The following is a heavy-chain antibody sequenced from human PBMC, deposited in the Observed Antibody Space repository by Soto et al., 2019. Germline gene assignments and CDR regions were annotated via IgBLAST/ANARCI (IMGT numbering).Heavy chain of an antibody. CDR2: IFYSGRT. Sequence: QVQLQESGPGLVKPSQTLSLTCTVSGGSISSGGYSWSWIRQHPGKGLEWIGYIFYSGRTSYNPSLXSXXTISVDTSKNQFSLKVSSVTAADTAVYYCARGVLHWGQGTLVTVSS. J-gene: IGHJ4*02. V-gene: IGHV4-31*03. CDR3: ARGVLH. CDR1: GGSISSGGYS.